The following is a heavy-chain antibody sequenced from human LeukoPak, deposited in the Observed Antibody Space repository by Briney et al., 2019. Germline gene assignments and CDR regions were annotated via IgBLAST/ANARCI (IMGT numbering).Heavy chain of an antibody. CDR1: GFTFSSYA. J-gene: IGHJ4*02. V-gene: IGHV3-23*01. CDR3: AKVVSGYHFDY. D-gene: IGHD5-12*01. Sequence: GGSLRLSCAASGFTFSSYAMSWVRQAPGKGLEWVSAISGSGGNTYYADSVKSRFTISRDNSQNTLYLQMNTLRAEDTAVYYCAKVVSGYHFDYWGQGTLVTVSS. CDR2: ISGSGGNT.